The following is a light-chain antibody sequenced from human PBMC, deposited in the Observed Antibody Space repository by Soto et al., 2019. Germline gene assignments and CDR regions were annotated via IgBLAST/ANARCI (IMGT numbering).Light chain of an antibody. J-gene: IGLJ3*02. CDR1: SSDVGGYNY. CDR3: CSYAGNSLWV. V-gene: IGLV2-11*01. Sequence: QSVLTQPRSVSGSPGQSVTISCTGTSSDVGGYNYVSWYQQHPGKAPKLVIYDVSTRPSGVPDRFSGSKSGNTASLTISGLQAEDEADYYCCSYAGNSLWVFGGGTKLTVL. CDR2: DVS.